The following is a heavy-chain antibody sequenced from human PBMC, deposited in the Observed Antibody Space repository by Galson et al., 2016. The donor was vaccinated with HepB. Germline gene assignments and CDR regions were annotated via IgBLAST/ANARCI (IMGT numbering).Heavy chain of an antibody. Sequence: SLRLSCAASGFTFSSYSMNWVRQAPGKGLEWVSYMSSSSSTIYYADSVAGRFTISRDNAKNSLYLQMNSLRVEDTAVYYCARARGGYGSGEYYFYPMDDWGQGTLVTVSS. CDR2: MSSSSSTI. V-gene: IGHV3-48*01. J-gene: IGHJ4*02. CDR1: GFTFSSYS. CDR3: ARARGGYGSGEYYFYPMDD. D-gene: IGHD2-15*01.